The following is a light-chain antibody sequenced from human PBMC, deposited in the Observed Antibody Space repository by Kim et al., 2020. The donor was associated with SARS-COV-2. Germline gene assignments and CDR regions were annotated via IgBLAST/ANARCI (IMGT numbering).Light chain of an antibody. CDR3: QQYDNWPWT. CDR2: GAS. CDR1: QSVSHNY. J-gene: IGKJ1*01. V-gene: IGKV3-15*01. Sequence: SPGERATLSCRASQSVSHNYLAWYQQKPGQAPRLLISGASTRATGIPARFTGSGSGTEFTLTISSLQSGDFAVYYCQQYDNWPWTFGQGTKVDIK.